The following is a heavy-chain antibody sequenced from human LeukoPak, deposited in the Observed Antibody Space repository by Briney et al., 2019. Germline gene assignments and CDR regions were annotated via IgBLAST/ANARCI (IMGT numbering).Heavy chain of an antibody. V-gene: IGHV3-48*01. D-gene: IGHD3-22*01. CDR1: GFTLSTYA. CDR3: ARVVIRSPLYYYGMDV. CDR2: ISGSGNTK. J-gene: IGHJ6*02. Sequence: GSLRLSCAASGFTLSTYAMNWVRQTPGKELEWISYISGSGNTKFYADSVRGRFTVSIDKDKNSVHLQMDSLRADDTTIYYCARVVIRSPLYYYGMDVWGLGTTVTVSS.